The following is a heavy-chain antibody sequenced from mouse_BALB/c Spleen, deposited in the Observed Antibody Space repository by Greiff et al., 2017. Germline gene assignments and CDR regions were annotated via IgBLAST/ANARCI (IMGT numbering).Heavy chain of an antibody. D-gene: IGHD1-1*01. CDR2: IYPGDGDT. J-gene: IGHJ4*01. CDR3: ARDYYGSSPYAMDY. V-gene: IGHV1-82*01. CDR1: GYAFSSPW. Sequence: QVQLQQSGPELVKPGASVKISCKASGYAFSSPWMNWVKQRPGQGLEWIGRIYPGDGDTNYNGKFKGKATLTADKSSSTAYMQLSSLTSVDSAVYFCARDYYGSSPYAMDYWGQGTSVTVSS.